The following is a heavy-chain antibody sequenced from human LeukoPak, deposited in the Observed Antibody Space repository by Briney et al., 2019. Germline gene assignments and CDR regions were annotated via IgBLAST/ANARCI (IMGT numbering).Heavy chain of an antibody. Sequence: SVKVSCKASGGTFSSYAISWVRQAPGQGLEWMGGIIPIFGTANYAQKFQGRVTITADESTSTAYMELSSLRSEDTAVYYCARVYPTYYDFWSGSNWFDPWGQGTLVTVSS. D-gene: IGHD3-3*01. CDR1: GGTFSSYA. CDR3: ARVYPTYYDFWSGSNWFDP. V-gene: IGHV1-69*01. J-gene: IGHJ5*02. CDR2: IIPIFGTA.